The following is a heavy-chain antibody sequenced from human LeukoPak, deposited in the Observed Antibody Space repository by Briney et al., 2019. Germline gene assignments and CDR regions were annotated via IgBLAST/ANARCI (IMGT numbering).Heavy chain of an antibody. Sequence: GASVKLSCKASGYTFVDYSVTWVRQAPGQGLEWMGWITGFRGNTNYAEKFQGRVTMTTDTSTSTVYMELRSLTSDDTAVYYCARVGHAELGRPYIGIFDYWGQGSLVTVSS. J-gene: IGHJ4*02. CDR3: ARVGHAELGRPYIGIFDY. CDR2: ITGFRGNT. V-gene: IGHV1-18*01. CDR1: GYTFVDYS. D-gene: IGHD1-1*01.